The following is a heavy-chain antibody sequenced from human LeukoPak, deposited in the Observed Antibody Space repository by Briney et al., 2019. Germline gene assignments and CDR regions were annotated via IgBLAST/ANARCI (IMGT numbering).Heavy chain of an antibody. CDR2: IIPIFGTV. J-gene: IGHJ4*02. D-gene: IGHD3-10*01. Sequence: ASVKVSCKASGGTFSRYAISWVRQAPGQGLEWMGGIIPIFGTVNYAQKFQGRVTITADESTSTAYMELSSLRSEDTAVYYCAREGAYGSGSYPVLWTARPFDYWGQGTLVTVSS. CDR3: AREGAYGSGSYPVLWTARPFDY. CDR1: GGTFSRYA. V-gene: IGHV1-69*13.